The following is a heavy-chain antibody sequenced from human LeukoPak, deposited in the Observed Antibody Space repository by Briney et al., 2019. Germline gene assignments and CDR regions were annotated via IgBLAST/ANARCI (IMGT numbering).Heavy chain of an antibody. J-gene: IGHJ4*02. Sequence: SETLSLTCTVSGGSISSYYWSWIRQPPGKGLEWIGYIYYSGSTNYNPSLKSRVTISVDTSKNQFSLKLSSVTAADTAVYYCASLGEMATMGFWGQGALLTVSS. D-gene: IGHD5-24*01. CDR1: GGSISSYY. CDR2: IYYSGST. V-gene: IGHV4-59*08. CDR3: ASLGEMATMGF.